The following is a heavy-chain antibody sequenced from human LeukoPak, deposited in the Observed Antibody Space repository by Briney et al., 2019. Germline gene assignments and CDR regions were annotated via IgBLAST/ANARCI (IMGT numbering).Heavy chain of an antibody. J-gene: IGHJ4*02. Sequence: SVKVSCKASGGTFSSYAISWVRQAPGQGLEWMGGIIPIFGTANYAQKFQGRVTITADESTSTAYMELSSLRSEDTAVYYCAKNQDYGGSTLYYFDYWGQVTLVTVSS. CDR3: AKNQDYGGSTLYYFDY. CDR1: GGTFSSYA. D-gene: IGHD4-23*01. CDR2: IIPIFGTA. V-gene: IGHV1-69*13.